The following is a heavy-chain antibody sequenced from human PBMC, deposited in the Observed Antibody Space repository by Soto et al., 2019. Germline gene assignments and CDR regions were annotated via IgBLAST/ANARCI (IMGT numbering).Heavy chain of an antibody. J-gene: IGHJ4*02. CDR2: IIPILGIA. CDR3: ASSVTHCSSTSCYFYFDY. CDR1: GGTFSSYT. V-gene: IGHV1-69*02. D-gene: IGHD2-2*01. Sequence: ASVKVSCKASGGTFSSYTINWVRQAPGQGLEWMGRIIPILGIANYAQKFQGGVTITADKSTSTAYMELSSLRSEDTAVYYCASSVTHCSSTSCYFYFDYWGQGTLVTVSS.